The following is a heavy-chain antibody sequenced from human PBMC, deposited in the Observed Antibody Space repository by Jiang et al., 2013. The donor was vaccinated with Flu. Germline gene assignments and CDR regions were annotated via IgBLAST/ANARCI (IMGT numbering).Heavy chain of an antibody. V-gene: IGHV2-5*02. J-gene: IGHJ4*02. D-gene: IGHD4-17*01. CDR3: AHRFPFGDFAD. CDR1: GFSLTTSGVA. Sequence: TLTCTFSGFSLTTSGVACGLDPSSPHGKALEWLALIYWDDDKRYSPSLKSRLTISKDTSKNQVLLTMTNMDPVDTATYFCAHRFPFGDFADWGQGTLVTVSS. CDR2: IYWDDDK.